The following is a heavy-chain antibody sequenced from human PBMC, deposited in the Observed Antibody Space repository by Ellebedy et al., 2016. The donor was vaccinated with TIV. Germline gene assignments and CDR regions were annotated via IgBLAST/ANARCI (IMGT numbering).Heavy chain of an antibody. CDR2: ITSNSLDI. V-gene: IGHV3-21*01. D-gene: IGHD3-10*01. Sequence: PGGSLRLSCAGSGFSFSSRCMHWVRQAPGKGLEWGSSITSNSLDITYRDSVKGRFTISRDNAKQSLSLQMDSLRAEDTAVYYCVTSRGEGGHPSFFDFWGQGTLVTVSS. J-gene: IGHJ4*02. CDR1: GFSFSSRC. CDR3: VTSRGEGGHPSFFDF.